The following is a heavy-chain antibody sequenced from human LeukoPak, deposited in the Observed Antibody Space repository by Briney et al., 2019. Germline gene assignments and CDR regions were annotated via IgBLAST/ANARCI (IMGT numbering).Heavy chain of an antibody. CDR3: ARSYYDFWSGIFDY. CDR1: GFRFSDYA. Sequence: GGSLRLSCVASGFRFSDYAMTWVRQAPGKGLEWVAVISYDGNNQYYADSVKGRFTISRDNAKNSLYLQMNSLRAEDTALYYCARSYYDFWSGIFDYWGQGTLVTVSS. J-gene: IGHJ4*02. D-gene: IGHD3-3*01. V-gene: IGHV3-30*04. CDR2: ISYDGNNQ.